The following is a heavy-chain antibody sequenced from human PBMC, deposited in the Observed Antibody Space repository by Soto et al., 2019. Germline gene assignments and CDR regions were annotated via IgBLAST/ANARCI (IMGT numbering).Heavy chain of an antibody. CDR2: INHSGST. V-gene: IGHV4-34*01. D-gene: IGHD5-12*01. CDR3: ARERGYSGYSTYPLDY. J-gene: IGHJ4*02. Sequence: SETLSLTCAVYGGSFSGYYWSWIRQPPGKGLEWIGEINHSGSTNYNPSLKSRVTISVDTSKNQFSLKLSSVTAADTAVYYCARERGYSGYSTYPLDYWGQGTLVTVSS. CDR1: GGSFSGYY.